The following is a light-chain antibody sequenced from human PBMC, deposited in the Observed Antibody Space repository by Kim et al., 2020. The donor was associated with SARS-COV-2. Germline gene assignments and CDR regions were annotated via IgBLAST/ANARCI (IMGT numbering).Light chain of an antibody. CDR1: QSLVHSDGNTY. Sequence: DVMMTQSPLSLPVTLGQPASISCRSSQSLVHSDGNTYLNWFQQRPGQSPRRLIHKVSNRDSGVPDRFSGSGSGTDFTLRSSRVEAEDVGVYYCMQGTHWPPYTFGQGTKLEI. V-gene: IGKV2-30*02. J-gene: IGKJ2*01. CDR2: KVS. CDR3: MQGTHWPPYT.